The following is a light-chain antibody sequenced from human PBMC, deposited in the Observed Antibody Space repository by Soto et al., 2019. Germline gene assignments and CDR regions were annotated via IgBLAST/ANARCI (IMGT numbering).Light chain of an antibody. Sequence: QSALTQPASVSGSPGQSLTISCTGTSSDVGGYNYVSWYQQHPGKAPKLMIYDVSNRPSGVSNRFSGSKSGNTASLTISGLHAEDEADYYCSSYTSSSTVFGTGTKVTVL. V-gene: IGLV2-14*01. CDR2: DVS. CDR1: SSDVGGYNY. J-gene: IGLJ1*01. CDR3: SSYTSSSTV.